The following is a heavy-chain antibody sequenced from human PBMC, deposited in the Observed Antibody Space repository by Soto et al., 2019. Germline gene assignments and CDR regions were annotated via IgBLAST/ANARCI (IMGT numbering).Heavy chain of an antibody. V-gene: IGHV4-30-2*01. J-gene: IGHJ4*02. CDR2: VYPSGAT. CDR1: CDSIISLGYS. D-gene: IGHD6-13*01. Sequence: PSETLSLTCSFSCDSIISLGYSWDWIRRAPGRGLEWIGYVYPSGATYYNPSFRGRLTLSIDRSKNQFSLKLTSVTAADTAVYYCARGNGSKVLDHWGQGTRVTVSS. CDR3: ARGNGSKVLDH.